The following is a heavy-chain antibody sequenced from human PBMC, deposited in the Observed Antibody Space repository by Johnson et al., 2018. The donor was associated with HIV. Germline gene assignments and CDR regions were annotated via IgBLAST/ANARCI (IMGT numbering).Heavy chain of an antibody. Sequence: LVESGGGLVQPGGSLRLSCAASGFTFSSYAMHWVRQAPGKGLEWVSGISWNSGSIGYVDSVKGRFTISRDNAKNSLYLQMNSLRAEDTAVYYCASEAFDIWGQGTMVTVSS. CDR1: GFTFSSYA. J-gene: IGHJ3*02. CDR3: ASEAFDI. V-gene: IGHV3-9*01. CDR2: ISWNSGSI.